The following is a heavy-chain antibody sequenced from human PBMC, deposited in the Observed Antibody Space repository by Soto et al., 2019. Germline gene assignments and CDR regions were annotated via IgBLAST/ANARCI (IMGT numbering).Heavy chain of an antibody. CDR1: GGSISSGDYY. D-gene: IGHD3-3*01. V-gene: IGHV4-30-4*01. CDR3: ARGGSRITIFGVVTAYYGMDV. CDR2: IYYSGST. Sequence: QVQLQESGPGLVKPSQTLSLTCTVSGGSISSGDYYWSWIRQPPGKGLEWIGYIYYSGSTYYNPSLKSRVTISVDTSKNQFSLKLSSVTAADTAVYYCARGGSRITIFGVVTAYYGMDVWGQGTTVTVSS. J-gene: IGHJ6*02.